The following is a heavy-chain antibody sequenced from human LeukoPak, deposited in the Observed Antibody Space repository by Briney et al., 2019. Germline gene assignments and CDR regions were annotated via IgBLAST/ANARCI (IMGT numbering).Heavy chain of an antibody. CDR2: INHSGST. J-gene: IGHJ3*02. CDR3: ARQRYFDWLLQVNDAFDT. V-gene: IGHV4-34*01. CDR1: GGSFSGYY. Sequence: SETLSLTCAVYGGSFSGYYWSWIRQPPGKGLEWIGEINHSGSTNYNPSLKSRVTISVDTSKNQFSLKLSSVTAADTAVYYCARQRYFDWLLQVNDAFDTWGQGTMVTVSS. D-gene: IGHD3-9*01.